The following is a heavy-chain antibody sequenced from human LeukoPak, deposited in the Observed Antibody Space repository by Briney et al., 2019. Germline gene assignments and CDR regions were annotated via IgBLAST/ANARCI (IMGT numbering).Heavy chain of an antibody. V-gene: IGHV3-74*01. Sequence: PGGSLRLSCVVSGFTFSDYWMHWVRQAPGKGLVWVSRISLDGSTTNYADSVKGRFTISRDNARNTLYLEINSLRAEDTAVYYCARDRCGGDCYSGGGFDYWGQGTLVTVSS. CDR1: GFTFSDYW. CDR2: ISLDGSTT. D-gene: IGHD2-21*02. CDR3: ARDRCGGDCYSGGGFDY. J-gene: IGHJ4*02.